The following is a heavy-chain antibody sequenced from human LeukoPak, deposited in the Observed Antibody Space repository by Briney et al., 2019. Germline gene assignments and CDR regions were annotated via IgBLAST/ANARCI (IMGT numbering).Heavy chain of an antibody. CDR1: GYTFTSYY. D-gene: IGHD7-27*01. CDR3: ARGLGTYDWFDP. V-gene: IGHV1-46*01. Sequence: GASVKVSCKASGYTFTSYYMHWGRQAPGQGLEWMGIINPSGGSTSYAQKFQGRVIMTRDMSTSTVYMELSSLRSEDTAVYYCARGLGTYDWFDPWGQGTLVTVSS. CDR2: INPSGGST. J-gene: IGHJ5*02.